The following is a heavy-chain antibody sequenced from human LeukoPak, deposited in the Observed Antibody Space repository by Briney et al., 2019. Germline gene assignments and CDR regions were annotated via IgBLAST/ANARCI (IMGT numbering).Heavy chain of an antibody. CDR2: TSLDRSNK. V-gene: IGHV3-30-3*01. CDR1: GFSFTNYD. CDR3: ARDLTLGKPDYFDH. D-gene: IGHD7-27*01. Sequence: PGGSLRLSCVASGFSFTNYDIHWVRQAPGRGLEWVAVTSLDRSNKLYTDTVRGRFIISRDNSKNTVYLQMDSLRAEDTAVYYCARDLTLGKPDYFDHWGQGTLVTVSS. J-gene: IGHJ4*02.